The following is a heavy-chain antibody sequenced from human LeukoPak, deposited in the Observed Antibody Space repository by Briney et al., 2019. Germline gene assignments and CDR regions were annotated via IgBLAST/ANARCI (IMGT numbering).Heavy chain of an antibody. D-gene: IGHD3-10*01. CDR3: ATGRITMVRGVMNSYYFDY. Sequence: ASVKVSCKVSGYTLTELSIHCVRQAPGERLERRGGFDPGDGETIYAQKFPGRVTMSEDTSTDTAYMELSSLRSEDTAVYYCATGRITMVRGVMNSYYFDYWGQGTLVTVSS. J-gene: IGHJ4*02. V-gene: IGHV1-24*01. CDR2: FDPGDGET. CDR1: GYTLTELS.